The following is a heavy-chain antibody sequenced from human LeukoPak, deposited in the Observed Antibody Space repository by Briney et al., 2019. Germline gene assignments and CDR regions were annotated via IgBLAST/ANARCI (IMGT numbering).Heavy chain of an antibody. CDR3: AKDEAAAGTYYYYCGMDV. CDR2: ISGSGGST. Sequence: GGSLGLSCAASGFTFSSYAMSWVRQAPGKGLEWVSAISGSGGSTYYADSVKGRFTISRDNSKNTLYLQMNSLRAEDTAVYYCAKDEAAAGTYYYYCGMDVWGQGTTVTVSS. J-gene: IGHJ6*02. CDR1: GFTFSSYA. D-gene: IGHD6-13*01. V-gene: IGHV3-23*01.